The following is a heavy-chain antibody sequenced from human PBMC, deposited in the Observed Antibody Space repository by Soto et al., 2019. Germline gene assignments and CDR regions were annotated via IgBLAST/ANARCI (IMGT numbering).Heavy chain of an antibody. CDR1: GFSLSSSGVG. D-gene: IGHD1-1*01. J-gene: IGHJ4*02. CDR3: ARIDSATGTTFGD. V-gene: IGHV2-5*02. CDR2: ISWGDDK. Sequence: QITLKESGPTPVKPTPTLTLTCTVSGFSLSSSGVGVGWLRQPPGTALEWLAVISWGDDKRYSPSLRTRLTVSRDTSKNQVVLTITDMDPADTATYFCARIDSATGTTFGDWGQGTLVTVPS.